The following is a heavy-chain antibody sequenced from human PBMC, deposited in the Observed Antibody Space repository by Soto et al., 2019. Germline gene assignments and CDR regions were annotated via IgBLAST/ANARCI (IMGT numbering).Heavy chain of an antibody. CDR3: ARGVHTSNYYSSGFDF. J-gene: IGHJ4*02. V-gene: IGHV3-30*03. D-gene: IGHD3-22*01. Sequence: QVQVVESGGGVVQPGRSLGLACAASGFSLSNYGMHWVRQAPGKGLEWVAAMSYGGDNKYYADSVKGRFSISKDNSKNTLYLKRNSLGAEDTAVYYCARGVHTSNYYSSGFDFWGQGTLVTVS. CDR2: MSYGGDNK. CDR1: GFSLSNYG.